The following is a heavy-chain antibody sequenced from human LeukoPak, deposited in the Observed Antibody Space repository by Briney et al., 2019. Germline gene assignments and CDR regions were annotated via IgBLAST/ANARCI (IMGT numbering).Heavy chain of an antibody. V-gene: IGHV1-2*02. D-gene: IGHD6-19*01. Sequence: ASVSVSFKASGYTFTDYYLHGVRQAPGQGGEWVGWINPNSGATNYTQKFQDRVTMTRDTSIRTAYMELSRLRSDDTALYFCARMISSAWVDAWGQGTLVTVSS. CDR2: INPNSGAT. CDR3: ARMISSAWVDA. J-gene: IGHJ5*02. CDR1: GYTFTDYY.